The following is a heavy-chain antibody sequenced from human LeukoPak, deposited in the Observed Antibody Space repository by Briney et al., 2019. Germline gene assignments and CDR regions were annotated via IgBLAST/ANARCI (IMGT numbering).Heavy chain of an antibody. CDR3: ASYSSAGAFDI. CDR1: GYSISSSNW. D-gene: IGHD6-19*01. V-gene: IGHV4-28*01. CDR2: IYYSGST. J-gene: IGHJ3*02. Sequence: SETLSLTCAVSGYSISSSNWWGWIRQPPGKGLEWIGYIYYSGSTNYNPSLKSRVTISVDTSKNQFSLKLSSVTAADTAVYYCASYSSAGAFDIWGQGTMVTVSS.